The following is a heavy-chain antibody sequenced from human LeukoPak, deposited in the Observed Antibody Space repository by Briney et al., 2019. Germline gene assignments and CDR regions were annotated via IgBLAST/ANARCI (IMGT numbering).Heavy chain of an antibody. CDR3: ARIIRSADSCSWPTFDY. CDR2: INHSGST. J-gene: IGHJ4*02. Sequence: SETLSLTCAVNGGSLSGYNWSALRQPPGKGLEWIGEINHSGSTNYNPSLKSRVTISVDTSKNQFSLKLSSVTAADTAVYYCARIIRSADSCSWPTFDYWGQGTLVTVSS. D-gene: IGHD6-13*01. CDR1: GGSLSGYN. V-gene: IGHV4-34*01.